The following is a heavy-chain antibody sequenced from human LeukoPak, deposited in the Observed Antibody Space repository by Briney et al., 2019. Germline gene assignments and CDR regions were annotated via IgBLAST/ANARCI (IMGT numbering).Heavy chain of an antibody. D-gene: IGHD6-19*01. V-gene: IGHV3-7*01. CDR3: ARADDMSIAVAGFDF. CDR1: GFTFSRYW. Sequence: GGSLRLSCAASGFTFSRYWMTWVRLAPGKGLEWLANIKQEGTEKYYVDSVKGRFTISRDNTKKSLYLQMTSLRVEDTAVYYCARADDMSIAVAGFDFWGQGTLVTVSS. CDR2: IKQEGTEK. J-gene: IGHJ4*02.